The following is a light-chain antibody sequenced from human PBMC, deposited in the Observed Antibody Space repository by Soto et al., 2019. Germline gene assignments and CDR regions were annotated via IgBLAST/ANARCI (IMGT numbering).Light chain of an antibody. J-gene: IGLJ1*01. CDR3: HSYDSSLSASV. CDR2: GTT. CDR1: SSNIGAGYD. V-gene: IGLV1-40*01. Sequence: QSVLTETPSVSGPRGQRVTISCTGRSSNIGAGYDVHWYQHLPGTAPKLLIYGTTNRPSGVPDRFSGSKSGISASLAITGLQAEDEADYYCHSYDSSLSASVFGAGTKVTVL.